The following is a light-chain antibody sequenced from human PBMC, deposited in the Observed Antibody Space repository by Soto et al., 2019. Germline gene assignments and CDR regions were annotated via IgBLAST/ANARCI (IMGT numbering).Light chain of an antibody. CDR1: QSVPSS. CDR3: LQDYDYPRT. V-gene: IGKV3-15*01. Sequence: EIVMTQSPATLSLSPGDEVTLSCRASQSVPSSIAWYRQKPWQAPSLLIYGASTXATGVPDRFSGTGSGTELTLTISSXKSEDYAVYYCLQDYDYPRTFGQGTKVDIK. CDR2: GAS. J-gene: IGKJ1*01.